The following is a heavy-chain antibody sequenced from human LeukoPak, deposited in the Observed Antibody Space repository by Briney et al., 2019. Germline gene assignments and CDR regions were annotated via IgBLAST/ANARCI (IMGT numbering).Heavy chain of an antibody. CDR2: ISSKGGTT. Sequence: GGSLRLSCSASGFTFNIYALHWVRQAPGKGLEHVSGISSKGGTTYSADSVKGRFTISRDNSKNTLYLQMSSRRPEDTAVYYCVKDSGSSYYYDYWGQGTLVTVSS. D-gene: IGHD1-26*01. CDR3: VKDSGSSYYYDY. J-gene: IGHJ4*02. V-gene: IGHV3-64D*09. CDR1: GFTFNIYA.